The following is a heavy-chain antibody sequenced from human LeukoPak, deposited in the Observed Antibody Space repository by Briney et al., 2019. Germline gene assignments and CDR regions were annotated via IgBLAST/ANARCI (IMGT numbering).Heavy chain of an antibody. CDR2: IIPIFGTA. CDR3: ARGLRFRNYYFDY. V-gene: IGHV1-69*01. J-gene: IGHJ4*02. D-gene: IGHD5-12*01. CDR1: GGTFSSYA. Sequence: GASVKVSCKASGGTFSSYAVSWVRQAPGQGLEWMGGIIPIFGTANYAQKFQGRVTITADESTSTAYMELSSLRSEDTAVYYCARGLRFRNYYFDYWGQGTLVTVSS.